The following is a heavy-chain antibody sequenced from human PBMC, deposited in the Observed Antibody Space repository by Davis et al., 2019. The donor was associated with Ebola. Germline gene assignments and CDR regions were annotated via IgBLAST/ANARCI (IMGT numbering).Heavy chain of an antibody. CDR3: CRGRRFDFFDY. J-gene: IGHJ4*02. Sequence: GESLKISCVASGFSVSDNYMNWVRQAPGKGLEWVSVLYADGTTFYTESLKGRIAISRDSSKNILYLQLNSLRVEDTAVYYCCRGRRFDFFDYWGQGVPVTVSS. CDR1: GFSVSDNY. CDR2: LYADGTT. D-gene: IGHD1-14*01. V-gene: IGHV3-53*01.